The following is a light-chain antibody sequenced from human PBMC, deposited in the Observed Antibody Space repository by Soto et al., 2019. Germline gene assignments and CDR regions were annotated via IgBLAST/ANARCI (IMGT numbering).Light chain of an antibody. CDR3: QQYSGYPGT. CDR1: QSISSW. CDR2: KAS. Sequence: DIQMTQSPSTLSASVGDRVTITCRASQSISSWLAWYQQKPQKAPKLLISKASSLESGIPSRFSGSGSGTEVTLTISSLQPDDFATYYCQQYSGYPGTFGPGTKVEVK. V-gene: IGKV1-5*03. J-gene: IGKJ1*01.